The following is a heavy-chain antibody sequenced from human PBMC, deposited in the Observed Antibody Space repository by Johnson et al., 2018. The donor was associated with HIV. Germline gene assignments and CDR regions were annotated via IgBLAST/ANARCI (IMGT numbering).Heavy chain of an antibody. CDR1: GFPFSSFW. D-gene: IGHD2-15*01. CDR3: ATGIVVVLALGGDAFDI. Sequence: EKLVESGGGLVQPGGSLRLSCVVSGFPFSSFWMHWVRQTPGKGLEWVANINQDGSEKYYVDSARGRFTISRDNAKYSLYLQMSSLRAEDTAVYYCATGIVVVLALGGDAFDIWGQGTKVIVSS. CDR2: INQDGSEK. J-gene: IGHJ3*02. V-gene: IGHV3-7*01.